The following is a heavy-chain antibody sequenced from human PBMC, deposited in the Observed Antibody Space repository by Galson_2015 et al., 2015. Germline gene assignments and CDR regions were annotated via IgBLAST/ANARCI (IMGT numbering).Heavy chain of an antibody. CDR2: ISGSGGST. CDR3: AKILYYYGSWLDDY. V-gene: IGHV3-23*01. CDR1: GFTFSSYA. Sequence: SLRLSCAASGFTFSSYAMSWVRQAPGKGLEWVSAISGSGGSTYYADSVKGRFTISRDNSKNTLYLQMNSLRAEDTAVYYCAKILYYYGSWLDDYWGQGALVTVSA. D-gene: IGHD3-10*01. J-gene: IGHJ4*02.